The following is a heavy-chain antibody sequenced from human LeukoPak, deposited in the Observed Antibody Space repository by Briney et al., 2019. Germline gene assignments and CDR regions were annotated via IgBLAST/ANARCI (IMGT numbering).Heavy chain of an antibody. J-gene: IGHJ6*02. V-gene: IGHV1-18*01. CDR2: ISAYNGNT. D-gene: IGHD6-6*01. CDR3: ARALGLQLVRFGYYGMDV. CDR1: GYTFTSYG. Sequence: ASVKVSCKASGYTFTSYGISWVRQAPGQGLEWMGWISAYNGNTNYAQKLQGRVTMTTDTSTSTAYMELRSPRSDDTAVYYCARALGLQLVRFGYYGMDVWGQGTTVTVSS.